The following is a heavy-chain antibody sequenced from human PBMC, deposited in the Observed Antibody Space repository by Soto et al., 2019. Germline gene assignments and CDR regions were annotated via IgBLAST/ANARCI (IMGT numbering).Heavy chain of an antibody. V-gene: IGHV3-30*18. CDR2: ISYDGSNK. J-gene: IGHJ4*02. Sequence: PGGSLRLSCAASGFTFSSYGMHWVRQAPGKGLEWVVVISYDGSNKYYADSVKGRFTISRDNSKNTLYLQMNSLRAEDTAVYYCAKVVAPLNYYDSSGHGYYFDYWGQGTLVTVSS. D-gene: IGHD3-22*01. CDR3: AKVVAPLNYYDSSGHGYYFDY. CDR1: GFTFSSYG.